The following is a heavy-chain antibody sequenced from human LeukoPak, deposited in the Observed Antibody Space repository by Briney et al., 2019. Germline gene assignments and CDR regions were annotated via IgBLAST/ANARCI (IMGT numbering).Heavy chain of an antibody. CDR1: GFTFSNAW. CDR2: IKSKTDGGTT. Sequence: GGSLRLSCAASGFTFSNAWMSWVRQAPGKGLEWVGRIKSKTDGGTTDYAAPVKGRFTISRDDSKNTLYLQMNSLKTEDTAVYYCTTDNSLEDIVVVPAAMVDYWGQGTLVTVSS. J-gene: IGHJ4*02. CDR3: TTDNSLEDIVVVPAAMVDY. V-gene: IGHV3-15*01. D-gene: IGHD2-2*01.